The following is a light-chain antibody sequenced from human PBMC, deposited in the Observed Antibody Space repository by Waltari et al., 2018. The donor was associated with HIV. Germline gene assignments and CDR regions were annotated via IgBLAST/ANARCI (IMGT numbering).Light chain of an antibody. CDR3: QQSYTSPT. V-gene: IGKV1-39*01. J-gene: IGKJ3*01. Sequence: DIQMTQSPSSRSASIGDRVTITCRASQNINTYLNWYQQKPGKAPKALIYSATTLQSGVPSRFTGSGSGTDFTLTITSLQPEDFGTYCCQQSYTSPTFGPGTTVDLK. CDR2: SAT. CDR1: QNINTY.